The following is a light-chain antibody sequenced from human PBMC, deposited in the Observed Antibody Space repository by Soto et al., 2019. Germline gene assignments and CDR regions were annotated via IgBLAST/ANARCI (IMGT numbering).Light chain of an antibody. CDR2: DAS. J-gene: IGKJ5*01. V-gene: IGKV3-11*01. CDR1: PSVTNF. CDR3: QHRMNWPLT. Sequence: EIVWTQSPGTLSLSPGERATLSCRASPSVTNFLAWYQQKPGQAPRLLIYDASNRATGIPARFSGSGSGTDFTLTISSLEPEDFAVYYCQHRMNWPLTCGQGTRLEI.